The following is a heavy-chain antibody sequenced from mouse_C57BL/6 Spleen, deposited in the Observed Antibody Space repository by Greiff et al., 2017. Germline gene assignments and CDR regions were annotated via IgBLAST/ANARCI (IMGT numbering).Heavy chain of an antibody. J-gene: IGHJ4*01. Sequence: QVQLKQSGPELVKPGASVKISCKASGYTFTDYYINWVKQRPGQGLEWIGWIFPGSGSTYYNEKFKGKATLTVDKSSSTAYMLLSSLTSEDSAVYFCARRVGRYGNYGGAMDYWGQGTSVTVSS. CDR2: IFPGSGST. CDR1: GYTFTDYY. CDR3: ARRVGRYGNYGGAMDY. V-gene: IGHV1-75*01. D-gene: IGHD2-1*01.